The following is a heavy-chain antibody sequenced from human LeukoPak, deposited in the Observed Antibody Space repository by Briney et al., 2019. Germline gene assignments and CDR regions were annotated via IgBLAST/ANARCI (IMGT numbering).Heavy chain of an antibody. D-gene: IGHD3-10*01. CDR3: ARGGYYGSGNDFRFDP. Sequence: ASVKVSCKASGYTFTGYYIHWVRQAPGQGLEWMGWINPNNGGTNYAQKFQGRVTMTRDTSISTAYMELSRLRSDDTAIYYCARGGYYGSGNDFRFDPWGQGTLVTVSS. V-gene: IGHV1-2*02. CDR2: INPNNGGT. CDR1: GYTFTGYY. J-gene: IGHJ5*02.